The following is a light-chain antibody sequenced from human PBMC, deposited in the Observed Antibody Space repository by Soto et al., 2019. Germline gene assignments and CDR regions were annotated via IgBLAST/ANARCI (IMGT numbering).Light chain of an antibody. Sequence: HSVLPQPPSVSAAPGQKVTISCSGSSSNIGGNSVSWYQQLPGTAPKLLIYDDNKRPSGIPDRFSGSKSGTSATLGITGFQTGDDADYYCGSWDSSLSAYVFGTGTKVTVL. V-gene: IGLV1-51*01. CDR3: GSWDSSLSAYV. J-gene: IGLJ1*01. CDR2: DDN. CDR1: SSNIGGNS.